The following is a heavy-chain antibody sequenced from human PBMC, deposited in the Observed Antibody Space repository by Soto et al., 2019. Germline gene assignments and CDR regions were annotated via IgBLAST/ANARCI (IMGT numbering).Heavy chain of an antibody. CDR1: GFTFSSYA. J-gene: IGHJ6*02. CDR2: ISGSGGST. Sequence: GGSLRLSCAASGFTFSSYAMSWVRQAPGKGLEWVSAISGSGGSTYYADSVKGRFTISRDNYKNTLYLQMNSLRAEDTAVYYCAKDNDCSGGSCQPYYYYYGMDVWGQGTTVTVSS. V-gene: IGHV3-23*01. D-gene: IGHD2-15*01. CDR3: AKDNDCSGGSCQPYYYYYGMDV.